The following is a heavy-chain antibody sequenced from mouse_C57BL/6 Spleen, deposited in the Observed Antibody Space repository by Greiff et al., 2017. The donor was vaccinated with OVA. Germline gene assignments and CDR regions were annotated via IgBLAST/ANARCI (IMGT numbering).Heavy chain of an antibody. V-gene: IGHV1-80*01. CDR3: SISSFDY. J-gene: IGHJ2*01. CDR1: GYAFSSYW. CDR2: IYPGDGDT. Sequence: QVQLKQSGAELVKPGASVKISCKASGYAFSSYWMNWVKQRPGKGLAWIGQIYPGDGDTNNKGKFKGKATLTADKSSSPASMPLSSLPSEDSAVYFCSISSFDYWGQGTTLTVSS.